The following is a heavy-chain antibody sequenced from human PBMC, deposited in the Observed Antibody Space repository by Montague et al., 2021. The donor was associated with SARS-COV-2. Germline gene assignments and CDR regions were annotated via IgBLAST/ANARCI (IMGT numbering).Heavy chain of an antibody. J-gene: IGHJ5*01. CDR3: IRGLAIFGS. CDR1: GGSISSGSYY. V-gene: IGHV4-61*02. CDR2: FYASGIT. Sequence: TLSLTCTVSGGSISSGSYYWSWTRQPAGKGLEWIGLFYASGITNYNSSIKSRVTISLDTSKNQFFMRLSSVTAADTAVYYCIRGLAIFGSWGQGTLVTVSS.